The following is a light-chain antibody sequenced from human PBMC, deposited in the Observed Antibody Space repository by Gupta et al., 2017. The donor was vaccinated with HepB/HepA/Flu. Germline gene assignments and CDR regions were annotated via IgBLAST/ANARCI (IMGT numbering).Light chain of an antibody. CDR3: QHNVSYPT. V-gene: IGKV1-5*03. CDR1: QSMSDW. J-gene: IGKJ1*01. CDR2: NAS. Sequence: STSSLPASTCGTVTNSRLDSQSMSDWLAWYQQKPGQAPNLLISNASKLETVVPSRFSGSGAGTEFTHTSSSLHPDNWVIYYCQHNVSYPTFGQGTKVQIK.